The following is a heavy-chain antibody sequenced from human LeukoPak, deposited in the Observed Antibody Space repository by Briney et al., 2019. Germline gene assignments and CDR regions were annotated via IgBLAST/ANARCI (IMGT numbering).Heavy chain of an antibody. J-gene: IGHJ3*01. D-gene: IGHD1-26*01. Sequence: SETLSLTCAVYGWSFSGYYWSWIRQPPGKGLEWIGSIYYSGNTYYNPSLKSRVTISVDTSKNQFSLKLTSVTAADTAVYYCAHFKGGSSDFWGQGTMVTVSS. CDR3: AHFKGGSSDF. V-gene: IGHV4-59*05. CDR2: IYYSGNT. CDR1: GWSFSGYY.